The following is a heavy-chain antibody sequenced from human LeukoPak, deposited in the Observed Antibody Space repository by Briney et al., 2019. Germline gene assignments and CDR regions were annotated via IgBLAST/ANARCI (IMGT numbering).Heavy chain of an antibody. D-gene: IGHD1-26*01. V-gene: IGHV1-2*02. Sequence: ASVKVSCKASGYTFTGYYMHWVRQAPGQGLEWMGWINPNSGGTNYAQKFQGRVTMTRDTSISTAYMELSRLRSDDTAVYYCARDYGTYSGSYRYFDYWGQGTLVTVSS. CDR3: ARDYGTYSGSYRYFDY. CDR1: GYTFTGYY. CDR2: INPNSGGT. J-gene: IGHJ4*02.